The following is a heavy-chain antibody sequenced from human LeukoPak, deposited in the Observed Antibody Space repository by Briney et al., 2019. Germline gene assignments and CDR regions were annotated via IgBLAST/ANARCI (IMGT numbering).Heavy chain of an antibody. J-gene: IGHJ4*02. Sequence: PGGSLRLSCAASGFTFSSYAMSWVRQAPGKGLEWVSAISGSGSSTYYADSVKGRFTISRDNSKNTLYLQMNSLRAEDTAVYYCAKEGASASWDSSGYTDYWGQGTLVTVSS. CDR1: GFTFSSYA. V-gene: IGHV3-23*01. D-gene: IGHD3-22*01. CDR3: AKEGASASWDSSGYTDY. CDR2: ISGSGSST.